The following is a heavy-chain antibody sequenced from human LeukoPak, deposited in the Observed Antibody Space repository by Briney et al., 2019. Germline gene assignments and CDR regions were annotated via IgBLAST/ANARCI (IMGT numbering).Heavy chain of an antibody. CDR1: GYTFTSYG. Sequence: ASVKVSCKPSGYTFTSYGIRWVRQAPGQGLEWMGWISAYNGNTNYAQKLQGRVTMTTDTSTSTAYMELRSLRSDDTAVYYCARVVGGSYYSANCFDYWGQGTLVTVSS. CDR3: ARVVGGSYYSANCFDY. D-gene: IGHD1-26*01. CDR2: ISAYNGNT. V-gene: IGHV1-18*01. J-gene: IGHJ4*02.